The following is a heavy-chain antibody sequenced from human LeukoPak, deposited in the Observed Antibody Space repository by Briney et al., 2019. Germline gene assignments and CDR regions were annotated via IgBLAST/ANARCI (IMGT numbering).Heavy chain of an antibody. D-gene: IGHD3-10*01. V-gene: IGHV3-21*01. CDR3: ARVVRGKKSLGYYYMDV. J-gene: IGHJ6*03. CDR1: GFTFSSYS. CDR2: ISSSSYI. Sequence: GGSLRLSCAASGFTFSSYSMNWVRQAPGKGLEWVSSISSSSYIYYADSVKGRFTISRDNAKNSLYLQMNSLRAEDTAVYYCARVVRGKKSLGYYYMDVWGKGTTVTVSS.